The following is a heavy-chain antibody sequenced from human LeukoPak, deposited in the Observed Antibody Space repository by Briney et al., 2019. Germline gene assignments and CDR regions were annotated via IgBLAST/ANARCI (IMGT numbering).Heavy chain of an antibody. CDR1: GGSISSSSYY. D-gene: IGHD6-25*01. CDR3: ARRGPYSSGLSRYFDL. J-gene: IGHJ2*01. CDR2: NYYSGSI. Sequence: SETLSLTCTVSGGSISSSSYYWGWIRQPPGKGLEWIGSNYYSGSIYYNPSLKRPLTIPVDTSKHHFSLNLTPATAADPALYYCARRGPYSSGLSRYFDLWGRGTPVSGSS. V-gene: IGHV4-39*02.